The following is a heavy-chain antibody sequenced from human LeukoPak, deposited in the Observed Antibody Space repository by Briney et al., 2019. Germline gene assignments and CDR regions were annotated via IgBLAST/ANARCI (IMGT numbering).Heavy chain of an antibody. CDR1: GDSIIGSY. D-gene: IGHD3-22*01. CDR2: IYYSVDT. Sequence: SETLSLTCAVSGDSIIGSYWSWIRQAPGKGLEWVGCIYYSVDTDYNPSLKSRVTISVDMSKKQISLRLTSVTAADTAVYYCARRRYYDSSGYNPTYYFDYWGQGILVTVSS. CDR3: ARRRYYDSSGYNPTYYFDY. V-gene: IGHV4-59*01. J-gene: IGHJ4*02.